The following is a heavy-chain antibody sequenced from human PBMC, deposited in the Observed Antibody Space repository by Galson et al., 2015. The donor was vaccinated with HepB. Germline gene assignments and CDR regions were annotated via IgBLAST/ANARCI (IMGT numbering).Heavy chain of an antibody. CDR2: ISTYNGNT. D-gene: IGHD6-6*01. Sequence: SVKVSCKASGYTFTIYGITWVRQAPGQGLEWMGWISTYNGNTDYAQKLQGRVTMTTDTSTATAYMELRSLRFDDTAVYFCARDQGVYSSSSFRWFDPWGQGTLVTVSS. CDR3: ARDQGVYSSSSFRWFDP. CDR1: GYTFTIYG. J-gene: IGHJ5*02. V-gene: IGHV1-18*01.